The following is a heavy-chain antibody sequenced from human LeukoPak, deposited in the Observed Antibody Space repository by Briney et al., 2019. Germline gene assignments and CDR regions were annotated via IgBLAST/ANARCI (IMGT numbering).Heavy chain of an antibody. J-gene: IGHJ6*03. CDR2: IKQDGSEK. CDR3: ARGTYGSGSYWYYYYMDV. Sequence: GGSLRLSCAVSGFTFSSYWMSWVRQAPGKGLEWVANIKQDGSEKYYVDSVKGRFTISRDNAKNTLYLQMNSLRAEDTAVYYCARGTYGSGSYWYYYYMDVWGKGTTVTISS. D-gene: IGHD3-10*01. CDR1: GFTFSSYW. V-gene: IGHV3-7*01.